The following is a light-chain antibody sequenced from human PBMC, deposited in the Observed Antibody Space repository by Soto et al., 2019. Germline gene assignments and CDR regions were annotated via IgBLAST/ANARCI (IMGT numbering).Light chain of an antibody. CDR1: SSNIGGSYD. CDR3: QSYASSLSGVV. V-gene: IGLV1-40*01. Sequence: QSVLTQPPSVSGAPGQRVTISCTGSSSNIGGSYDVHWYQQLPGPAPKLLIYGNSNRPAGVPDRFSGSKSGTSASLAITGLQAEDEADSDCQSYASSLSGVVFGGGTKVTVL. J-gene: IGLJ2*01. CDR2: GNS.